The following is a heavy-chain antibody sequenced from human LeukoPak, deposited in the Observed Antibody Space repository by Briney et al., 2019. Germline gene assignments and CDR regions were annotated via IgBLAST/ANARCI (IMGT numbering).Heavy chain of an antibody. V-gene: IGHV3-33*01. Sequence: PGGSLRLSCAASGFTFSSYGMHWVRQTPGKGLEWVAVIWFDGSNIYYADSVKGRFTISRDNAKNSLYLQMNSLRVDDTAVYHCARDNAATVTPYSFYAMDLWGQGTTVTVSS. CDR1: GFTFSSYG. J-gene: IGHJ6*02. D-gene: IGHD4-17*01. CDR3: ARDNAATVTPYSFYAMDL. CDR2: IWFDGSNI.